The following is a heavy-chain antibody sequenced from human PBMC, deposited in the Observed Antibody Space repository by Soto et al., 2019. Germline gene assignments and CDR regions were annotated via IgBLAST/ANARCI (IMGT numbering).Heavy chain of an antibody. CDR2: IIPIFGTA. Sequence: SVKVSCKASGGTFSSYAISWVRQAPGQGLEWMGGIIPIFGTANYAQKFQGRVTITADESTSTAYMELSSLRSEDTAVYYCGASCQPCDWFDPWGQGTLVTVSS. CDR3: GASCQPCDWFDP. J-gene: IGHJ5*02. V-gene: IGHV1-69*13. D-gene: IGHD2-2*01. CDR1: GGTFSSYA.